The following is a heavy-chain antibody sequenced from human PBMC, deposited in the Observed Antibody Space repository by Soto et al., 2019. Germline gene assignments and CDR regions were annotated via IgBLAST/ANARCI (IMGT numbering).Heavy chain of an antibody. CDR2: INHSGST. V-gene: IGHV4-34*01. D-gene: IGHD2-2*01. J-gene: IGHJ5*02. Sequence: SETLSLTCAVYGGSFSGYYWSWIRQPPGKGLEWIGEINHSGSTNYNPSLKSRVTISVDTSKNQFSLKLSSVTAADTAVYYCARERGFVVVPAAANWFDPWGQGTLVTVSS. CDR1: GGSFSGYY. CDR3: ARERGFVVVPAAANWFDP.